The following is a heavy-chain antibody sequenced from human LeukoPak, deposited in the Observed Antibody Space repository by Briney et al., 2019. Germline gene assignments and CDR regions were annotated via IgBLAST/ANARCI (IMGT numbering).Heavy chain of an antibody. CDR1: GFTFSSYA. V-gene: IGHV3-23*01. CDR3: AKGHYYGSGSLDY. Sequence: GGSLSLSCAASGFTFSSYAMSWVRQATGEGLEWVSAISGSGGSTYYADCVKGRFTISRDNSKNTLYLQMNSLRAEDTAVYYCAKGHYYGSGSLDYRGQGTLVTVSS. CDR2: ISGSGGST. J-gene: IGHJ4*02. D-gene: IGHD3-10*01.